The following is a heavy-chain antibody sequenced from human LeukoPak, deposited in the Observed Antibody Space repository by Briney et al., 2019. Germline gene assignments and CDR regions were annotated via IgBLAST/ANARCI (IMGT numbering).Heavy chain of an antibody. J-gene: IGHJ6*02. D-gene: IGHD3-16*01. V-gene: IGHV3-48*02. CDR3: ARIPGGYYYGMDV. Sequence: GGSLRLSCAASGFTFSSYSMNWVRQAPGKGLEWVSYISSRSSNIYYADSVKGRFTISRDNAKNSLYLQMNGLRDEDTAVYYCARIPGGYYYGMDVWGQGTTVTVSS. CDR2: ISSRSSNI. CDR1: GFTFSSYS.